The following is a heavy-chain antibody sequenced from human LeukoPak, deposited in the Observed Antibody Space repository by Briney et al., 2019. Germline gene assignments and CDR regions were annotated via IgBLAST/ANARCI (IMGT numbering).Heavy chain of an antibody. CDR2: IYTSGST. V-gene: IGHV4-61*02. Sequence: SETLSLTCTVSGGSISSGSYYWSWIRQPAGKGLEWIGRIYTSGSTNYNPSLKSRVTISVDTSKNQFSLKLSSVTAADTAVYYCAREKVGYCSGGSCYYNHYYYYGMDVWGQGTTVTVSS. J-gene: IGHJ6*02. CDR1: GGSISSGSYY. CDR3: AREKVGYCSGGSCYYNHYYYYGMDV. D-gene: IGHD2-15*01.